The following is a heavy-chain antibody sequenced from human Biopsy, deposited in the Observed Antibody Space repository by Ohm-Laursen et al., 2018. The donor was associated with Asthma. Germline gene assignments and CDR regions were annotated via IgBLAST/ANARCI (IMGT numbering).Heavy chain of an antibody. J-gene: IGHJ3*02. CDR3: ARTYYDFLTGQVNDAFAM. CDR2: INAGNGNT. CDR1: GYTFINYA. D-gene: IGHD3-9*01. Sequence: ASVKASCKASGYTFINYAIHWVRQAPGQRLEWMGWINAGNGNTKYSQKFQGRVTISRDTSASTAYMDLSSLRSEDTAVYYCARTYYDFLTGQVNDAFAMRGQGTMVTVSS. V-gene: IGHV1-3*01.